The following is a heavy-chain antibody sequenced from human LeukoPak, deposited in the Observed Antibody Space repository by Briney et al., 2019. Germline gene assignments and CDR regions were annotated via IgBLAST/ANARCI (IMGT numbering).Heavy chain of an antibody. Sequence: GGSLRLSCAASGFTFSSYAMHWVRQAPGKGLEYVSAISSNGGSTYYANSVKGRFTISRDNSKNTLDLQMGSLRAEDMAVYYCARSGATSGYSSNIYYYMDVWGKGTTVTVSS. D-gene: IGHD3-22*01. CDR3: ARSGATSGYSSNIYYYMDV. V-gene: IGHV3-64*01. CDR1: GFTFSSYA. J-gene: IGHJ6*03. CDR2: ISSNGGST.